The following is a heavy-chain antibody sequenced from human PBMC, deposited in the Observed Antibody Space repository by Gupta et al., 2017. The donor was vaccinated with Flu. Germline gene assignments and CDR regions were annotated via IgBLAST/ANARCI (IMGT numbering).Heavy chain of an antibody. D-gene: IGHD3-22*01. CDR1: AFIFRSSA. CDR2: ISESGGTI. CDR3: AKAAFRYEGSGFYHHRTFDC. V-gene: IGHV3-23*01. J-gene: IGHJ4*02. Sequence: EVQLLESGGNLVQPGGSFRLPCAASAFIFRSSAMSWVRQATGTGLEWVSAISESGGTIYDADSVKGRFTISRDNSKNTLHLQMNSLRAEDTAIYYCAKAAFRYEGSGFYHHRTFDCWGQGTLVTVSS.